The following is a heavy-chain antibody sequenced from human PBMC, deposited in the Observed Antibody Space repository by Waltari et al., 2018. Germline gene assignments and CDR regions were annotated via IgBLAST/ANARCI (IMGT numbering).Heavy chain of an antibody. Sequence: EVQLVQSGAEVKKPGESLKISGKGSGYSFTSYWIGWVRQMPGKGLEWMGIIYPGYSDTRYSPAFQGQVTISADKSISTAYLQWSSLKASDTAMYYCARSGDSYYYYYYGMDVWGQGTTVTVSS. D-gene: IGHD4-17*01. J-gene: IGHJ6*02. V-gene: IGHV5-51*01. CDR1: GYSFTSYW. CDR2: IYPGYSDT. CDR3: ARSGDSYYYYYYGMDV.